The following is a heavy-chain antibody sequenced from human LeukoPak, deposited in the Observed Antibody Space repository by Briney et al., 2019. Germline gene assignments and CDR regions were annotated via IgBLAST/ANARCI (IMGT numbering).Heavy chain of an antibody. CDR2: IYPGDSDT. CDR3: ATTGPEYSSSWYLHF. CDR1: GYSFTSYW. Sequence: GGSLRLSCKGSGYSFTSYWIGWVRQMPGKGLEWMGVIYPGDSDTRYSPSFQGQVTISADKSISTAHLQWSSLKASDTAMYYCATTGPEYSSSWYLHFWGQGTLVTVSS. J-gene: IGHJ4*02. V-gene: IGHV5-51*01. D-gene: IGHD6-13*01.